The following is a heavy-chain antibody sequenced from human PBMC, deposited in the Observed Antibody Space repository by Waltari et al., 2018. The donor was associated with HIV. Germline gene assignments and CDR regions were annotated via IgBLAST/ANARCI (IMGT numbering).Heavy chain of an antibody. D-gene: IGHD1-26*01. CDR1: GGSNSSGNSY. CDR3: VRDLSDIVGAKRYDVHI. CDR2: VSSSGSI. V-gene: IGHV4-61*02. J-gene: IGHJ3*02. Sequence: QVQLQESASGVVKPSATLPLTCSVSGGSNSSGNSYWRWIRQPAGTGLEWIGRVSSSGSIHYNPSLKSRVTIAVDTSKNQFSLRMKSVTVADTAMYYCVRDLSDIVGAKRYDVHIWGHGTLVSVS.